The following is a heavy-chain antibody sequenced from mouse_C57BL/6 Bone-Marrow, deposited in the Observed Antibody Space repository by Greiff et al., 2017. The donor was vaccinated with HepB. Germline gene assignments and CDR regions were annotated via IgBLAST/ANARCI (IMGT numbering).Heavy chain of an antibody. J-gene: IGHJ1*03. CDR3: ARGGYDGYYWWYFDV. CDR1: GYTFTDHT. Sequence: QVQLQQSDAELVKPGASVKISCKVSGYTFTDHTIHWMKQRPEQGLEWIGYIYPRDGSTKYNEKFKGKATLTADKSSSTAYMPLNSLTSEDSAVYFCARGGYDGYYWWYFDVWGTGTTVTVSS. CDR2: IYPRDGST. D-gene: IGHD2-3*01. V-gene: IGHV1-78*01.